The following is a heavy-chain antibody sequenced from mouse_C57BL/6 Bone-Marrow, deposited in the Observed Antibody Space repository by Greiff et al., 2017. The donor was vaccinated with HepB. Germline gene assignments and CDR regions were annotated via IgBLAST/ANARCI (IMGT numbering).Heavy chain of an antibody. V-gene: IGHV1-69*01. CDR3: ARCSVTTVDVYFDD. CDR1: GFTFTSYW. J-gene: IGHJ2*01. Sequence: QVQLQQPGAELVMPGASVKLSCTASGFTFTSYWMHWVKQRPGQGLEWIGEIDPSDSYTNYNQKFQGKATLTVDKSSSTAYLQLSSLTSEDSAVYYCARCSVTTVDVYFDDWGNGITVT. D-gene: IGHD1-1*01. CDR2: IDPSDSYT.